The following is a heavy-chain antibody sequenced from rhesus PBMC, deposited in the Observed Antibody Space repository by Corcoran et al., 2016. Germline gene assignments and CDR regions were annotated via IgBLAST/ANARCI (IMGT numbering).Heavy chain of an antibody. J-gene: IGHJ4*01. V-gene: IGHV4-106*01. CDR3: IIAAAVIYY. Sequence: QVQLQESGPGLVKPSETLSLTCAVSGGSISDDYYWSWIRQPPGKGLEWIGYVYGRGGGTNYNPSLKNRVTISIDTSKNQFSMKRSSVTAADTAVYYGIIAAAVIYYWGQGVLVTVSS. CDR2: VYGRGGGT. CDR1: GGSISDDYY. D-gene: IGHD6-25*01.